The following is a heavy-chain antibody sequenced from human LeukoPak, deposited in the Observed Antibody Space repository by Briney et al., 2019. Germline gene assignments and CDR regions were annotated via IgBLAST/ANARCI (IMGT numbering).Heavy chain of an antibody. CDR1: GFIVSSNY. V-gene: IGHV3-53*01. J-gene: IGHJ4*02. D-gene: IGHD3-22*01. CDR3: AREVRGYYFDY. Sequence: GGSLRLSCAASGFIVSSNYMSWVRQAPGKGLEWVSVISSGGNTYYADSVKSRFTISRDISKNTLYLQMNGLRAEDTAVYYCAREVRGYYFDYWGQGTLVTVSS. CDR2: ISSGGNT.